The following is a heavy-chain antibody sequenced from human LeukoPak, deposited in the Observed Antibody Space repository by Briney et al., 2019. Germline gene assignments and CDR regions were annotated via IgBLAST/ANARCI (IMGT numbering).Heavy chain of an antibody. CDR3: ARDLRVQKRAYYGSGSSGYGYYYGMDV. J-gene: IGHJ6*02. CDR1: GFTVSSNY. D-gene: IGHD3-10*01. V-gene: IGHV3-66*01. Sequence: GGSLRLSCAASGFTVSSNYMSWVRQAPGKGLEWVSVIYSGGSTYYADSVKGRFTISRDNSKNTLYLQMNSLRAEDTAVYYCARDLRVQKRAYYGSGSSGYGYYYGMDVWGQGITVTVSS. CDR2: IYSGGST.